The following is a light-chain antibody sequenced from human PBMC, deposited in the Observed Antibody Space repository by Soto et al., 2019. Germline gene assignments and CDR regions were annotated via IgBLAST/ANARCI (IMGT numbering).Light chain of an antibody. V-gene: IGLV1-44*01. CDR1: SSNLGRSS. Sequence: QSVLTHAPSASRTPGQRVTISCSGSSSNLGRSSVNWYQHLPGPAPKLLIYSNDRRPSGVPERFSGSKSGTSASLAISGLQSEDEADYYCSAWDDSLNGLYVFGTGTKVTVL. CDR3: SAWDDSLNGLYV. CDR2: SND. J-gene: IGLJ1*01.